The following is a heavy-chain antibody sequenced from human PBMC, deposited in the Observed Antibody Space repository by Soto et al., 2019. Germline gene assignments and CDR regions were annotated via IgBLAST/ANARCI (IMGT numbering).Heavy chain of an antibody. CDR2: ISGSGGST. Sequence: GGSLRLSCAGTGFTFSTYAMSWVRQAPGKGLECVSVISGSGGSTHYADSVKGRFTISRDNSKNTLYLQMKSLRAEDTAVYYCAKGQSWYDTSAPIDYWGQGTLVTVSS. V-gene: IGHV3-23*01. J-gene: IGHJ4*02. D-gene: IGHD2-15*01. CDR3: AKGQSWYDTSAPIDY. CDR1: GFTFSTYA.